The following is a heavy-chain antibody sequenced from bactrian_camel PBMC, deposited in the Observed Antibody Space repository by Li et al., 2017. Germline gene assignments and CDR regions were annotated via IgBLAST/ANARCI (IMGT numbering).Heavy chain of an antibody. Sequence: HVQLVESGGGSVHAGGSLTLSCAASGSGYISGTFCMGWFRQVPGMEREGVAAIAPATGTTFYSDSVKGRFTISRDNSKNLLYLQLNSLKTEDTATYYCTKDPRRGWVGRADFGYWGQGTQVTVS. J-gene: IGHJ6*01. D-gene: IGHD5*01. V-gene: IGHV3S1*01. CDR1: GSGYISGTFC. CDR2: IAPATGTT. CDR3: TKDPRRGWVGRADFGY.